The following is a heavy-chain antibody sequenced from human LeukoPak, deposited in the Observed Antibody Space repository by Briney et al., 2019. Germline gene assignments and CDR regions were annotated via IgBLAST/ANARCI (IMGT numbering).Heavy chain of an antibody. D-gene: IGHD1-7*01. CDR2: INHSGST. CDR1: GGSFSGYY. J-gene: IGHJ4*02. V-gene: IGHV4-34*01. CDR3: ARGGNYADY. Sequence: SETLSLTCAVYGGSFSGYYWSWIRQPPGKGLEWIGEINHSGSTNYNPSLKSRVTISVDTSKNQFSLKLSSVTAADTAVYYCARGGNYADYWGQGTPVTVSS.